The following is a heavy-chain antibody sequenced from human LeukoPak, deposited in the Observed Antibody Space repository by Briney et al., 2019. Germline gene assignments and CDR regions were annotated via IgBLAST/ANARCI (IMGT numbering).Heavy chain of an antibody. V-gene: IGHV4-4*07. CDR2: IQTSGST. Sequence: SETLSLTCTVSGVSISRYYWSWIRQPAGKGLQWIGRIQTSGSTNYNPSLESRIIMSVDTSKNQFSLKLTSVTAADTAVYYCAGDHQDYGANSALWYWGQGTLVIVSS. D-gene: IGHD4-23*01. CDR3: AGDHQDYGANSALWY. CDR1: GVSISRYY. J-gene: IGHJ4*02.